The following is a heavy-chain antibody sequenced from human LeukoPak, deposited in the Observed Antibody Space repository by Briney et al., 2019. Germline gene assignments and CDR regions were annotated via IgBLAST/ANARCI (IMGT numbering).Heavy chain of an antibody. Sequence: ASVKVSCKVSGFSLNHLSMHWVRQGPGRGLEWMGGFDSDSSETIYAQNFQDRVTMTEDTATDTANMELHSLRPEDTAIYYCATSRNLFGELFNGVDVWGQGITVTVSS. V-gene: IGHV1-24*01. D-gene: IGHD3-10*01. CDR3: ATSRNLFGELFNGVDV. J-gene: IGHJ6*02. CDR2: FDSDSSET. CDR1: GFSLNHLS.